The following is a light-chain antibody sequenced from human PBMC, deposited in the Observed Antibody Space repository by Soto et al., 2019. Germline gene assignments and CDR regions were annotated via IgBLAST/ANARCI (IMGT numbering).Light chain of an antibody. CDR2: WAS. CDR1: QSVLYSSNNKNY. J-gene: IGKJ1*01. CDR3: QQYYSTPTWT. V-gene: IGKV4-1*01. Sequence: DIVMTQSPDSLAVSLGERAIINCKSSQSVLYSSNNKNYLAWYQQKPGQPPKLLNYWASTRESGVPDRFSGSGSGTDFTLTISSLQAEDVAVYYCQQYYSTPTWTFGQGTKVEIK.